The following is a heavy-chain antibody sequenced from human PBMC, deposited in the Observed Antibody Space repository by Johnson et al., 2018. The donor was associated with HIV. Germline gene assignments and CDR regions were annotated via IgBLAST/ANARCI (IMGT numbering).Heavy chain of an antibody. J-gene: IGHJ3*02. CDR2: ISYDGSNK. Sequence: QVQLVESGGGLVKPGGSLRLSCAASGITFSDYYMSWIRQAPGKGLEWVAVISYDGSNKYYADSVKGRFTISRDNSKNTLYLQMNSLRAEDTAVYYCARGPSAYCGGDCPGGAFDIWGQGTMVTVSS. D-gene: IGHD2-21*02. CDR3: ARGPSAYCGGDCPGGAFDI. V-gene: IGHV3-30*03. CDR1: GITFSDYY.